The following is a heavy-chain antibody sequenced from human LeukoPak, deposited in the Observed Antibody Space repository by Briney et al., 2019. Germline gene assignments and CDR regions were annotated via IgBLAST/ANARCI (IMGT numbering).Heavy chain of an antibody. D-gene: IGHD6-13*01. CDR1: GGSFSGYY. CDR3: ARSSSWYRSYWYFDL. V-gene: IGHV4-34*01. Sequence: SETLSLTCAVYGGSFSGYYWSWIRQPPGKGLEWIGEINHSGSTNYNPSLKSRVTISVDTSRNQFSLKLSSVTAADTAVYYCARSSSWYRSYWYFDLWGRGTLVTVSS. CDR2: INHSGST. J-gene: IGHJ2*01.